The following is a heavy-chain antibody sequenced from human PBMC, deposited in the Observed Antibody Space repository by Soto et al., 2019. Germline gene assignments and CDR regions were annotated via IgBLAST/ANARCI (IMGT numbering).Heavy chain of an antibody. Sequence: GGSLRLSCAASGFTFSSYEMNWVRQAPGKGLEWVSYISSSGSTIYYADSVKGRFTISRDNAKNSLYLQMNSLRAEDTAVYYCARRQDIVVVPAARFDYWGQGTLVTVSS. CDR1: GFTFSSYE. D-gene: IGHD2-2*01. J-gene: IGHJ4*02. V-gene: IGHV3-48*03. CDR2: ISSSGSTI. CDR3: ARRQDIVVVPAARFDY.